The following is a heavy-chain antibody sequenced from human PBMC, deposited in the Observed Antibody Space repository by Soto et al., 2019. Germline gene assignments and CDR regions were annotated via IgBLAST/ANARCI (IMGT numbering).Heavy chain of an antibody. CDR2: INAYNGNT. V-gene: IGHV1-18*01. CDR3: ARSPDCSGGSCYLFFDY. J-gene: IGHJ4*02. Sequence: ASVKVSCKASGYTFTSYGISWVRQAPGQGLEWMGWINAYNGNTNYAQKLQGRVTMTTDTSTSTAYMELRSLRSDDTAVYYCARSPDCSGGSCYLFFDYWGQGTLVTVSS. D-gene: IGHD2-15*01. CDR1: GYTFTSYG.